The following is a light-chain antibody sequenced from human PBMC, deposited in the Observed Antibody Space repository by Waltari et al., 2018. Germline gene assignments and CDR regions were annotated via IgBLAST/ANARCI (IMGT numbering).Light chain of an antibody. Sequence: EIVLTQSPGSLSSSPGERVTLSCRASQSVSRALACYQQKPGQPPRLLIFGASNRATGIPDRFSGSGSGTDFSLTISRLEPEDFAVYYCQHYVRLPATFGQGTKVEIK. J-gene: IGKJ1*01. CDR2: GAS. V-gene: IGKV3-20*01. CDR1: QSVSRA. CDR3: QHYVRLPAT.